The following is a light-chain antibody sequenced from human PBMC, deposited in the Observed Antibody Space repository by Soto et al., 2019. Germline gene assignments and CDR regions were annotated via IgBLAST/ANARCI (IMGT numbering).Light chain of an antibody. CDR3: RQYDSSPPLYT. CDR2: ATS. V-gene: IGKV3-20*01. J-gene: IGKJ2*01. Sequence: EIVLTQSPGTLSLSPGERATLSCRASQSISGTHLAWYQHRPGQAPRPLIYATSNRATGVPARFSGSGSGTDFTLTISRLEPEYFAVYFCRQYDSSPPLYTFGQGTKLEIK. CDR1: QSISGTH.